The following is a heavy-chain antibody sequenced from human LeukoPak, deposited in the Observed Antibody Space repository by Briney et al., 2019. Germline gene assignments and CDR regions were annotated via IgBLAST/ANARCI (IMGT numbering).Heavy chain of an antibody. J-gene: IGHJ3*02. Sequence: LRLSCAVSGFTFDDYGMHWVRQAPGKGLEWVGYIYHGGSTYYNPSLESRVTISVDRSKNQFSLKLSSVTAADTAVYYCARDRAGYYYDSSGYQGAFDIWGQGTMVTVSS. D-gene: IGHD3-22*01. CDR1: GFTFDDYG. CDR3: ARDRAGYYYDSSGYQGAFDI. CDR2: IYHGGST. V-gene: IGHV4-30-2*01.